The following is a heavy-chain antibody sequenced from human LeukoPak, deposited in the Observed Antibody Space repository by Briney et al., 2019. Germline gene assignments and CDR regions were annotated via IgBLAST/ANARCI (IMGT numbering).Heavy chain of an antibody. Sequence: ASVKVSCKASGYTFTGYYMHWVRQAPGQGLEWMGWINPNSGGTNYAQKFQGRVTMTRDTSISTVYMELSRLRSDDTVVYYCARVYCSGGSCYSGEYFQHWGQGTLVTVSS. CDR2: INPNSGGT. J-gene: IGHJ1*01. CDR1: GYTFTGYY. V-gene: IGHV1-2*02. CDR3: ARVYCSGGSCYSGEYFQH. D-gene: IGHD2-15*01.